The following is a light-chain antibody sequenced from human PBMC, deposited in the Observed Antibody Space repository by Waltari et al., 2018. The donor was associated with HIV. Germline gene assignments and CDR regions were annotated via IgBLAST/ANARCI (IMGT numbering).Light chain of an antibody. J-gene: IGKJ2*01. CDR2: MTS. V-gene: IGKV1-5*03. Sequence: IQMTQPPSSLSASVGHTVILTCRASQDIDNWLAWYHQKPGRAPKLLISMTSVLESGVPSRFSGSGSGTTFTLTITGLQPDDFGTYFCQQYSTHYAFGQGTRVE. CDR3: QQYSTHYA. CDR1: QDIDNW.